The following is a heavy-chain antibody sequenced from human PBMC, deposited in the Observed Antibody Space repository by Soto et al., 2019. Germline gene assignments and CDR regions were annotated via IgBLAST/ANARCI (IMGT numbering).Heavy chain of an antibody. CDR2: ISASGGTT. J-gene: IGHJ5*02. V-gene: IGHV3-23*01. CDR1: GFTFTSYA. Sequence: EVQLLESGGDLVHPGGSLSLSYAASGFTFTSYAMTWVRQAPEKGLAWVSSISASGGTTYYTDSVKGRFTISRDNSKHTLFLQMNSLRAEDTAVYYCAKAWGWFDPWGQGTLVTVSS. CDR3: AKAWGWFDP. D-gene: IGHD3-16*01.